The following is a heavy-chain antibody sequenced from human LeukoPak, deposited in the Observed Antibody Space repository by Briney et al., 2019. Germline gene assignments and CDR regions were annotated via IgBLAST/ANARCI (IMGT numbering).Heavy chain of an antibody. CDR3: ARKDYYGSGSYTQYYFDY. CDR1: GLTFSSYA. J-gene: IGHJ4*02. Sequence: PGGSLRLSCAASGLTFSSYAMSWVRQAPGKGLEWVSAISGSGGSTYYADSVKGRFTISRDNSKNTLYLQMNSLRAEDTAVYYCARKDYYGSGSYTQYYFDYWGQGTLVTVSS. D-gene: IGHD3-10*01. V-gene: IGHV3-23*01. CDR2: ISGSGGST.